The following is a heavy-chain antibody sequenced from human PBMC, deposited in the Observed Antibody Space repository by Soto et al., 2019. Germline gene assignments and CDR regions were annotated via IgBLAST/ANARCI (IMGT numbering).Heavy chain of an antibody. CDR1: GFTFDDYG. Sequence: EVQLVESGGGLVQPGRSLRLSCAVSGFTFDDYGMHWVRQAPGEGLEWVAGISWNSAGIGYADSVKGRFTISRDNAKNSLYLQMNSLRAEDTALYYCAFDPSTGWPYGMDVWGQGTTVTVSS. D-gene: IGHD6-19*01. J-gene: IGHJ6*02. V-gene: IGHV3-9*01. CDR2: ISWNSAGI. CDR3: AFDPSTGWPYGMDV.